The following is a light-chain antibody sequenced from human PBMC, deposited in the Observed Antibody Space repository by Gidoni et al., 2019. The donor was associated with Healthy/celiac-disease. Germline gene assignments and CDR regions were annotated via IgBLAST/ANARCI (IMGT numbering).Light chain of an antibody. CDR1: SSDVGGSND. CDR3: CSYAGSYTWV. V-gene: IGLV2-11*01. Sequence: QSALTQPRSVSGSPGQSVTISCTGTSSDVGGSNDVSLYQQHPGKAPKLMIYDVSKRPSGVPDRFSCSKSGNTASLTISGLQAEDEADYYCCSYAGSYTWVFGGGTKLTVL. CDR2: DVS. J-gene: IGLJ3*02.